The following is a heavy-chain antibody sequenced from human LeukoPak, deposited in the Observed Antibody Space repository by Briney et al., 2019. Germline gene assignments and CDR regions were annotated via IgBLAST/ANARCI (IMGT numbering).Heavy chain of an antibody. CDR3: ARSGSYNYYGMDV. CDR1: GFTFSSYS. CDR2: ISSSSSTI. Sequence: GGSLRLSCAASGFTFSSYSMNWVRQAPGKGLEWVSYISSSSSTIYYADSVKGRFTISRENAKNSLYLQMNSLRAGDTAVYYCARSGSYNYYGMDVWGQGTTVTVSS. D-gene: IGHD1-26*01. V-gene: IGHV3-48*01. J-gene: IGHJ6*02.